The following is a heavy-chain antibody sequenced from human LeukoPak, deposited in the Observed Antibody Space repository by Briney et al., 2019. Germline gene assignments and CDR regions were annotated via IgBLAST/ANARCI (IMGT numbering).Heavy chain of an antibody. CDR3: ARDRGGYHSSGYYSLDY. CDR2: INPSGGST. CDR1: GYTSTSYY. Sequence: PKASVKVSCKASGYTSTSYYMHWVRQAPGQGLEWMGIINPSGGSTSYAQKFQGRVTMTRDTSTSTVYMELSSLRSEDTAVYYCARDRGGYHSSGYYSLDYWGQGTLVTVSS. J-gene: IGHJ4*02. V-gene: IGHV1-46*01. D-gene: IGHD3-22*01.